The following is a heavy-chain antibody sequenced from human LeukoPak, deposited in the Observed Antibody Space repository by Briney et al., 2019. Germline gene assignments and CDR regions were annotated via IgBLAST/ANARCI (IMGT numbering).Heavy chain of an antibody. CDR1: GYIFTDYY. Sequence: ASVKVSCKASGYIFTDYYMHWVRQAPGQGLEWMGWINPNSGGTNYAQKFQGRVTMTRDTSISTAYMELSRLRSDDTAVYYCARDRLYYGSGSYYPWGQGTLVTVSS. D-gene: IGHD3-10*01. J-gene: IGHJ5*02. CDR2: INPNSGGT. V-gene: IGHV1-2*02. CDR3: ARDRLYYGSGSYYP.